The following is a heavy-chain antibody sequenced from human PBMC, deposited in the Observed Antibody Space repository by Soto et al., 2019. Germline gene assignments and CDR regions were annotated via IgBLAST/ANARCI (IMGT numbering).Heavy chain of an antibody. CDR2: IHNSVAT. CDR3: ARAYSYSYPA. J-gene: IGHJ1*01. CDR1: GFNVKTTY. D-gene: IGHD2-21*01. V-gene: IGHV3-53*01. Sequence: EVQLVESGGGLIQSGGSLRLSCAASGFNVKTTYMTWVRQAPGEGLEWVSVIHNSVATYYADSVKGRFTISKDNSKNTVYLQMSSLSAEYTAMYYGARAYSYSYPAWGQGTLVTVSS.